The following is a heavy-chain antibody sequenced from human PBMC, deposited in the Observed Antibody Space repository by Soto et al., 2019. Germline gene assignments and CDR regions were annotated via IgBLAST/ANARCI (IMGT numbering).Heavy chain of an antibody. Sequence: GGSLRLACAASGFTFSSYGMHWVRQAPGKGLEWVAVIWYDGSNKYYADSVKGRFTISRDNSKNTLYLQMNSLRAEDTAVYYCARDEWLRVGYYYGADVWGQGTTVTVSS. D-gene: IGHD5-12*01. J-gene: IGHJ6*02. V-gene: IGHV3-33*01. CDR2: IWYDGSNK. CDR3: ARDEWLRVGYYYGADV. CDR1: GFTFSSYG.